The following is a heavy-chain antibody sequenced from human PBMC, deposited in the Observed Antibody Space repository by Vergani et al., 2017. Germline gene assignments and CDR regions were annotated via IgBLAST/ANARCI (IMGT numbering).Heavy chain of an antibody. CDR2: IIPILGIA. Sequence: QVQLVQSGAEVKKPGSSVKVSCKASGGTFSSYTISWVRQAPGQGLEWMGRIIPILGIANYAQKFQGRVTITADKSTSTAYMELSSLRSEETAVYYCARAKAEYYYDSSGYTLDYWGQGTLVTVSS. D-gene: IGHD3-22*01. CDR3: ARAKAEYYYDSSGYTLDY. V-gene: IGHV1-69*02. CDR1: GGTFSSYT. J-gene: IGHJ4*02.